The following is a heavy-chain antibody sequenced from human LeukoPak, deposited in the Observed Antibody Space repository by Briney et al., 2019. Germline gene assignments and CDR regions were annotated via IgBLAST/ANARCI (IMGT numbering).Heavy chain of an antibody. CDR3: ARAGDITIFGVVIIPFDY. Sequence: PGGSLRLSCAASGFTFSSYSMNWVRQAPGKGLEWVSYISSSSSTIYYADSVKGRFTFSRDNAKNSLYLQMNSLRAEDTAVYYCARAGDITIFGVVIIPFDYWGQGTLVTVSS. CDR1: GFTFSSYS. V-gene: IGHV3-48*01. J-gene: IGHJ4*02. CDR2: ISSSSSTI. D-gene: IGHD3-3*01.